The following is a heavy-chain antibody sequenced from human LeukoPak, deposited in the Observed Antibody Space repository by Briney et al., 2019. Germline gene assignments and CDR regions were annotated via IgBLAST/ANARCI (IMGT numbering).Heavy chain of an antibody. CDR3: ARERRDAAAFDI. D-gene: IGHD5-24*01. CDR1: GFTFSSYA. V-gene: IGHV3-30-3*01. CDR2: ISYDGSNK. J-gene: IGHJ3*02. Sequence: PGGSLRLSCAASGFTFSSYAMHWVRQAPGKGLEWVAVISYDGSNKYYADSVKGRFTISRDNSKNTLYLQMNSLRAEDTAVYYCARERRDAAAFDIWGQGTMVTVSS.